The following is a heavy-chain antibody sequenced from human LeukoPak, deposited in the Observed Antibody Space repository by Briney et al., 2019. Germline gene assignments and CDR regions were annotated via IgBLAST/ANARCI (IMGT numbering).Heavy chain of an antibody. J-gene: IGHJ4*02. Sequence: SETLSLTCTVSGGSISSYYWSWIRQPPGKGLEWIGYIYYSGSTNYNPSLKSRVTISVDPSKNQFSLKLSSVTAADTAVYYCARHRYSSRWGEQTGIDYWGQGTLVTVSS. CDR2: IYYSGST. CDR1: GGSISSYY. V-gene: IGHV4-59*08. D-gene: IGHD6-13*01. CDR3: ARHRYSSRWGEQTGIDY.